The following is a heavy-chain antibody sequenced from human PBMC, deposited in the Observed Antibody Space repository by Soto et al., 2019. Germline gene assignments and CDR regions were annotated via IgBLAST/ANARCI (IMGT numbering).Heavy chain of an antibody. J-gene: IGHJ4*02. V-gene: IGHV1-18*04. CDR2: TTPYNGNA. Sequence: SVNVACKPSGSTLINFVLNEVRQAPGQGLEWMGWTTPYNGNANYPQKHKDRVTITTDTSTNTAYLELRSLRSDDTAVYFWARARMFSGAHHDSWGQGTRVTVSS. D-gene: IGHD1-26*01. CDR1: GSTLINFV. CDR3: ARARMFSGAHHDS.